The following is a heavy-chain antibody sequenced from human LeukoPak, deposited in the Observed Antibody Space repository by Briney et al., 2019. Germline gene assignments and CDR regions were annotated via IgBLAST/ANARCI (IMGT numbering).Heavy chain of an antibody. CDR1: GYTFTGYY. V-gene: IGHV1-2*02. CDR2: INPNSAGT. D-gene: IGHD3-9*01. CDR3: ARDRRNYDILTGYYHNWFDP. J-gene: IGHJ5*02. Sequence: ASVKVSCEASGYTFTGYYMHWVRQAPGQGLEWMGWINPNSAGTNYAQRFQGRVTMTRDTSISTAYMELSRLRSDDTAVYYCARDRRNYDILTGYYHNWFDPWGQGTLVTVSS.